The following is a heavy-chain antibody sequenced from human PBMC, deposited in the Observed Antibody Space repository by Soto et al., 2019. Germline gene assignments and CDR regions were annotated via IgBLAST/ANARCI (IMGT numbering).Heavy chain of an antibody. J-gene: IGHJ6*02. Sequence: GRSLRLSCAASGFTFSSYAISWVRQAPGKGLEWVSAVSGSGGSTYYADSVKGRFTISRDNSKNTLFLRMNSLRAEDTAVYYCAKERIPAAIQDYYYGMDVWGQGTTVTVS. CDR1: GFTFSSYA. CDR2: VSGSGGST. V-gene: IGHV3-23*01. D-gene: IGHD2-2*02. CDR3: AKERIPAAIQDYYYGMDV.